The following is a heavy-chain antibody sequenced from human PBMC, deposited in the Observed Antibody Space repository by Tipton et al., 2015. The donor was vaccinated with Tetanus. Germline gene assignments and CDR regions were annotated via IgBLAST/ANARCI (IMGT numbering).Heavy chain of an antibody. J-gene: IGHJ4*02. D-gene: IGHD3-10*01. CDR1: GFLFSSYT. CDR3: ARDPHTIRTGNHRGFDY. V-gene: IGHV3-21*04. Sequence: SLRLSCSVSGFLFSSYTMNWVRQAPGRGLEWVSSISSTTSYIYYSDSVKGRFTISRDNAKNSLYLQMNSLRVEDTAVYYCARDPHTIRTGNHRGFDYWGQGTLVTVSS. CDR2: ISSTTSYI.